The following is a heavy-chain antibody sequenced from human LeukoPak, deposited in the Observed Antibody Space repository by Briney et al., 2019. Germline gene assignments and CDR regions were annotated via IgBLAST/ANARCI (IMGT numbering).Heavy chain of an antibody. CDR3: AKGTSTMANRPADN. V-gene: IGHV3-23*01. Sequence: GGSLRLSCAASGFTFSSFGMSWVRQVPGKGMEWVSGISNSADRTYYADHVRGRFTISRDNSKNTVVLQMNSLTVEDSAVYYCAKGTSTMANRPADNWGQGTLVTVSS. D-gene: IGHD5/OR15-5a*01. CDR1: GFTFSSFG. CDR2: ISNSADRT. J-gene: IGHJ4*02.